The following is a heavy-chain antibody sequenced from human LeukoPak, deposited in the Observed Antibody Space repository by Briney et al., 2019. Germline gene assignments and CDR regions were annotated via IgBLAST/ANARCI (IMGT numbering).Heavy chain of an antibody. V-gene: IGHV4-38-2*01. CDR1: GYSIDTGYS. CDR3: ARFDYVWGGHGMDDFDI. CDR2: INHGGST. D-gene: IGHD3-16*01. Sequence: SETLSLTCGVSGYSIDTGYSWDWIRQPPGKGLEWIGSINHGGSTTYNPSLKSRVTISLDTSKNLLSLKLSSVTAADTAVYYCARFDYVWGGHGMDDFDIWGQGTMVTVSS. J-gene: IGHJ3*02.